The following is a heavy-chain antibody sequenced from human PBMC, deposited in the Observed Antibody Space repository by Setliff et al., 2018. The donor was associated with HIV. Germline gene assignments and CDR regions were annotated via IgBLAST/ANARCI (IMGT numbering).Heavy chain of an antibody. CDR2: ISAYNGNT. V-gene: IGHV1-18*01. J-gene: IGHJ5*02. CDR3: ARGGTYCTNGVCYTHNWFDP. Sequence: ASVKVSCKASGYTFTSYGISWVRQAPGQGLEWMGWISAYNGNTNYAQKLQGRVTMTTDTSTSTAYMELSSLRSEDTAVYYCARGGTYCTNGVCYTHNWFDPWGQGTLVTVSS. CDR1: GYTFTSYG. D-gene: IGHD2-8*01.